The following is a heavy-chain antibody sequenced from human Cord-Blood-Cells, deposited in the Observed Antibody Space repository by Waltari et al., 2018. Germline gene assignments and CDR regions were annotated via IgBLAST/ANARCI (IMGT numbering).Heavy chain of an antibody. J-gene: IGHJ3*02. V-gene: IGHV3-21*01. CDR3: ARGRIAARPGAFDI. D-gene: IGHD6-6*01. Sequence: EVQLVESGGGLVKPGGSLRLSCAASGFTFSSYSMNWVRQAPGKGLGVVSSISSISSYIYYADSVKGRFTISRDNAKNSLYLQMNSLRAEDTAVYYCARGRIAARPGAFDIWGQGTMVTVSS. CDR2: ISSISSYI. CDR1: GFTFSSYS.